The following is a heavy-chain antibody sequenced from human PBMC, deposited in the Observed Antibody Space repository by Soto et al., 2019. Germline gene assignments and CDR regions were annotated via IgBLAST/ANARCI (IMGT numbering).Heavy chain of an antibody. V-gene: IGHV1-3*01. CDR3: ARLYYYGSSEPPDDY. D-gene: IGHD3-22*01. J-gene: IGHJ4*02. CDR2: INAGNGNT. Sequence: ASVKVSCKASGYTFTSYAMHWVRQAPVQRLEWMGWINAGNGNTKYSQKFEGRVTITRDTSASTAYMELSSLRSEDTAVYYCARLYYYGSSEPPDDYWGQGTLVTVSS. CDR1: GYTFTSYA.